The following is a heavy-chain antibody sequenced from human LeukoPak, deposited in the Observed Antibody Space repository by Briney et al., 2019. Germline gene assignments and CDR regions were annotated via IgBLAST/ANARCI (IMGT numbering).Heavy chain of an antibody. CDR3: ARGGGLDV. V-gene: IGHV3-23*01. J-gene: IGHJ6*02. Sequence: PGGSLRLSCAASGFTFSSYAMSWVRQAPGKGLEWVSGISGSDGSTNYADSVKGRFTISRDNAKNSLYLQMSNLRAEDTAVYFCARGGGLDVWGQGATVTVSS. D-gene: IGHD3-16*01. CDR1: GFTFSSYA. CDR2: ISGSDGST.